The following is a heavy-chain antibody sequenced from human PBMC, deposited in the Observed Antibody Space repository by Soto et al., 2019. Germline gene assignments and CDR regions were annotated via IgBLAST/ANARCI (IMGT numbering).Heavy chain of an antibody. J-gene: IGHJ3*02. V-gene: IGHV2-5*02. Sequence: QITLKESGPPLVKPTQTLTLTCTFSGFSLSTSGVGVGWIRQPPGKALEWLALIYWDDDKRYSPSLKSRLTITKGTSKNQVVLTMTNMDPVDTATYYCAHSTGYCSSTSCYRAFDIWGQGTMVTVSS. CDR1: GFSLSTSGVG. D-gene: IGHD2-2*01. CDR3: AHSTGYCSSTSCYRAFDI. CDR2: IYWDDDK.